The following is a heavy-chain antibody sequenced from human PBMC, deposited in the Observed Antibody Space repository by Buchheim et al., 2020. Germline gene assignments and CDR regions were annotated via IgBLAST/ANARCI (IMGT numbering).Heavy chain of an antibody. CDR2: MKPSDGSS. Sequence: QVQLVQSGAEVKKPGASVKVSCKASGYTLTSYYMHWVRQAPGQGLEWMGIMKPSDGSSSYAQSFQGRVAMTRDTSSNTVYIGMSRLRSEDTAVYYCARANRNVFDWYFDLWGGGTL. D-gene: IGHD2/OR15-2a*01. CDR3: ARANRNVFDWYFDL. CDR1: GYTLTSYY. V-gene: IGHV1-46*03. J-gene: IGHJ2*01.